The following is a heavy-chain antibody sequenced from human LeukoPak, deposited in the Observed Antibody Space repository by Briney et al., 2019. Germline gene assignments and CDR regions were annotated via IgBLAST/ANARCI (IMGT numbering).Heavy chain of an antibody. J-gene: IGHJ4*02. D-gene: IGHD3-10*01. CDR1: GFIFNIYA. V-gene: IGHV3-30-3*01. Sequence: PGGSLRLSCAASGFIFNIYAMHWVRQAPGKGLEWVAVISYDGNNKYYADSVKGRFTISRDNSKNTLYLQMNSLRAEDTAVYYCVKGAVGSCPHSLEYWGQGTLVTVSS. CDR2: ISYDGNNK. CDR3: VKGAVGSCPHSLEY.